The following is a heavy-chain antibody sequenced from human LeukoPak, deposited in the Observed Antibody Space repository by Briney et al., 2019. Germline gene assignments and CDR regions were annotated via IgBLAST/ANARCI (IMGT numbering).Heavy chain of an antibody. V-gene: IGHV1-69*04. CDR2: IIPILGIA. Sequence: GSSVKVSCKASGGTFSSYAISWVRQAPGQGLEWMGRIIPILGIANYAQKFQGRVTITADKSTSTAYMELSSLRSEDTAVYYCARVEFAYYDSSGYYSPWGQGTLVTVSS. D-gene: IGHD3-22*01. CDR3: ARVEFAYYDSSGYYSP. J-gene: IGHJ5*02. CDR1: GGTFSSYA.